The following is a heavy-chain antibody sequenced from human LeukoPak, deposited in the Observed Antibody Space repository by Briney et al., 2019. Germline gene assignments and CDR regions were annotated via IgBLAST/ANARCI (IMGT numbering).Heavy chain of an antibody. CDR3: ARGFPYDIQTSPGFDY. CDR1: GFTVTSNY. J-gene: IGHJ4*02. V-gene: IGHV3-53*01. Sequence: GGSLRLSCAASGFTVTSNYMNWVRQAPGKGLEWVSVIHSGGSTYYGDSVRGRFTISRDNSKNTLYLQMNSLRAEDTAVYYCARGFPYDIQTSPGFDYWGQGTLVTVSS. D-gene: IGHD3-9*01. CDR2: IHSGGST.